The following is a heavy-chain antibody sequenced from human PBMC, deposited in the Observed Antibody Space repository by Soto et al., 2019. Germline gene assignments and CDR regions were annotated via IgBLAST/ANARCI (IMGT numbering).Heavy chain of an antibody. D-gene: IGHD1-26*01. CDR3: ARRGSGSYYDY. Sequence: EVQLLESGGGLVQPGGSLRLSCAASGFTFSSYAMRWVRQAPGKGLEWVSAISGSGGSTYYADSVKGRFTISRDNSKNTLYLQMNSLRGEGTAVYYCARRGSGSYYDYWGKGTLVTVSS. CDR2: ISGSGGST. V-gene: IGHV3-23*01. CDR1: GFTFSSYA. J-gene: IGHJ4*02.